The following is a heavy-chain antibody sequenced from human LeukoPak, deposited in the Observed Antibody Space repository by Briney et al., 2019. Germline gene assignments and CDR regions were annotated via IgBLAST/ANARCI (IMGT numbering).Heavy chain of an antibody. CDR1: GFTFSSYW. CDR3: ARHRGDGSGSYSHFDY. Sequence: PGGSPRLSCAASGFTFSSYWMSWVRQAPGKGLEWVANIKQDGSEKYYVDSVKGRFTISRDNAKNSLYLQMNSLRAEDTAVYYCARHRGDGSGSYSHFDYWGQGTLVTVSS. J-gene: IGHJ4*02. CDR2: IKQDGSEK. V-gene: IGHV3-7*01. D-gene: IGHD3-10*01.